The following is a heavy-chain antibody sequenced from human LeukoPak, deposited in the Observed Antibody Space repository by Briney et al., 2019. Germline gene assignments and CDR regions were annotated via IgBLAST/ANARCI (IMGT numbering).Heavy chain of an antibody. Sequence: GGSLRLSCAASGFTFSSYSMNWVRQAPGKGLEWVSSISSSSSYIYYADSVKGRFTISKDNAKKSLFLQMNSLRAEDTAVYYCARVPMVQGVNVDPCDYWGQGTLVTVSS. D-gene: IGHD3-10*01. CDR3: ARVPMVQGVNVDPCDY. J-gene: IGHJ4*02. CDR2: ISSSSSYI. V-gene: IGHV3-21*01. CDR1: GFTFSSYS.